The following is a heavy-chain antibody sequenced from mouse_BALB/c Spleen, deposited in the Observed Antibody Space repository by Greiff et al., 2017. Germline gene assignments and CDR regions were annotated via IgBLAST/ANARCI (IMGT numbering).Heavy chain of an antibody. CDR1: GFTFTDYY. CDR3: ARDTGYCFDY. V-gene: IGHV7-3*02. Sequence: DVMLVESGGGLVQPGGSLRLSCATSGFTFTDYYMSWVRQTPGKGLEWMGFISNKANGYTTEYSVTVKGRFTISRDNSQSILYLQMNTLRAADSATYYCARDTGYCFDYWGQGTTLTVSA. J-gene: IGHJ2*01. CDR2: ISNKANGYTT.